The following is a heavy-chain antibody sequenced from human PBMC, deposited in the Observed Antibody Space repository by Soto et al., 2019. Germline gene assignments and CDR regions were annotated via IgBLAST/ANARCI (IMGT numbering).Heavy chain of an antibody. D-gene: IGHD4-17*01. CDR3: ARETYGDYVGYFDP. J-gene: IGHJ5*02. Sequence: TETLSLTCAVYGGSFSGYYGSWIRQPPGKGLEWIGEINHSGSPNYNPSPKSRVIISVDTSKNQFSLKVSSVTAADTAVYYCARETYGDYVGYFDPWGQGTLVTVSS. V-gene: IGHV4-34*01. CDR2: INHSGSP. CDR1: GGSFSGYY.